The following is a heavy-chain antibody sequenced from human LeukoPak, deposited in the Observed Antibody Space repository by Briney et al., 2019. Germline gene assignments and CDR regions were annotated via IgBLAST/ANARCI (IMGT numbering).Heavy chain of an antibody. J-gene: IGHJ4*02. D-gene: IGHD1-26*01. CDR2: IYTSGST. Sequence: NPSETLSLTCTLSGDSISGYYWTWIRQPAGEGLEWIGRIYTSGSTNYNPSLKSRVTMSVDTSKNQFSLKMSSLTAADTAMYYCARARGGSGSYGHFDSWGQGTLVTVSS. CDR3: ARARGGSGSYGHFDS. V-gene: IGHV4-4*07. CDR1: GDSISGYY.